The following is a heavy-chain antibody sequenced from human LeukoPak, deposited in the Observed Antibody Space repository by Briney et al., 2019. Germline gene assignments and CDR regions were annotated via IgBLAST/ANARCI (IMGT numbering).Heavy chain of an antibody. CDR1: GYTLTGYY. CDR2: INPNSGGT. J-gene: IGHJ4*02. Sequence: ASVKVSCKASGYTLTGYYIDWVRQAPGQGLEWMGWINPNSGGTNYAQKFQGRVTMTRDTSISTAYMELSRLRSEDAAVDYCARGHVDTALKVRKNFDYWGQGTLVTVSS. CDR3: ARGHVDTALKVRKNFDY. V-gene: IGHV1-2*02. D-gene: IGHD5-18*01.